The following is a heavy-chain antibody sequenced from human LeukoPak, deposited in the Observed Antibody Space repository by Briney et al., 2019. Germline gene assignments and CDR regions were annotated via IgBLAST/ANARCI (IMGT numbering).Heavy chain of an antibody. J-gene: IGHJ4*02. CDR1: GGSISSSSYY. V-gene: IGHV4-39*07. CDR3: ARLYYDSSGPLFDY. D-gene: IGHD3-22*01. Sequence: SSETLSLTCTVSGGSISSSSYYWGWIRQPPGKGLEWIGSIYYSGSTYYNPSLKSRVTISVDRSKNQFSLKLSSVTAADTAVYYCARLYYDSSGPLFDYWGQGALVTVSS. CDR2: IYYSGST.